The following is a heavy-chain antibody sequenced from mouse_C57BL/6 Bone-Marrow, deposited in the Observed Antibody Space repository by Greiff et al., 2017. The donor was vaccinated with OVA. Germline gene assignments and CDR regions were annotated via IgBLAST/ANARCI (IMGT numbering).Heavy chain of an antibody. V-gene: IGHV5-12*01. CDR2: ISTGGGSI. CDR1: GFTFSDYY. CDR3: ARHYYYYAMDY. J-gene: IGHJ4*01. Sequence: EVKVVESGGGLVQPGGSLKLSCAASGFTFSDYYMYWVRQTPEKRLEWVAYISTGGGSIYYQDTVKGRFTISRDNAKNTLILRMSRQKSEDSAMYYCARHYYYYAMDYWGQGTSVTVSS. D-gene: IGHD1-1*01.